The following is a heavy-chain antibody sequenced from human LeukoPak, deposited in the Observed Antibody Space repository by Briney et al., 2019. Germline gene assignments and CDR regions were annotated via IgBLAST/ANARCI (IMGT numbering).Heavy chain of an antibody. V-gene: IGHV3-23*01. CDR1: GFTFRSYA. CDR2: ISGSGGST. CDR3: ARGPSGYHNT. D-gene: IGHD5-12*01. Sequence: PGGSLRLSCAASGFTFRSYAMSWVRQAPGKGLEWVSSISGSGGSTYYADSVKGRFTISRDNSKNTLYLQMNSLRAEDTAVYYCARGPSGYHNTGGQGTLVTVSS. J-gene: IGHJ4*02.